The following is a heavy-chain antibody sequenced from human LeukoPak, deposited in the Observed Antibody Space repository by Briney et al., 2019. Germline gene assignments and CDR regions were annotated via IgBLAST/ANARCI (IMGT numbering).Heavy chain of an antibody. J-gene: IGHJ4*02. D-gene: IGHD3-3*01. V-gene: IGHV4-59*01. Sequence: PSETLSLTCTVSGDSISNYYWSWIRQPPGKGLEWIGYMYYSGSTNYNPSLKSRVTISVDTSKNQFSLKLSSVTAADTAVYYCASSHPLGSNNDYYTPFDYWGQGTLVTVSS. CDR2: MYYSGST. CDR1: GDSISNYY. CDR3: ASSHPLGSNNDYYTPFDY.